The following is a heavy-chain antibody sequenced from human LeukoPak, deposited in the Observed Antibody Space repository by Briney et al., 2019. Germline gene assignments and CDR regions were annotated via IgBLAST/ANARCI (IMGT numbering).Heavy chain of an antibody. D-gene: IGHD6-6*01. V-gene: IGHV1-2*02. CDR3: ARAHSSSPYLFDY. CDR1: GYTFTGYY. CDR2: INPNSGGT. Sequence: GASVKVSCKASGYTFTGYYMHWVRQAPGQGLEWMGWINPNSGGTNYAQKFQGRVTMTRDTSISTAYMELSRLRSDDTAVYYCARAHSSSPYLFDYWGQGTLVTVSS. J-gene: IGHJ4*02.